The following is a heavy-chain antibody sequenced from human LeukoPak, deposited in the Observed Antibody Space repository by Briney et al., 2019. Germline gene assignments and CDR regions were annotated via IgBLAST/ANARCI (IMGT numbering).Heavy chain of an antibody. V-gene: IGHV4-59*01. D-gene: IGHD3-9*01. CDR2: IYYSGSS. Sequence: SETLSLTCTVSGGSISSYYWSWIRQPPGKGMEWIGSIYYSGSSNYNPSLKSRVTISVDTSKTQISLKLSSVTAADTAVYYCARGSVNLSGFGGFDYWGQGTLVTVSS. CDR3: ARGSVNLSGFGGFDY. J-gene: IGHJ4*02. CDR1: GGSISSYY.